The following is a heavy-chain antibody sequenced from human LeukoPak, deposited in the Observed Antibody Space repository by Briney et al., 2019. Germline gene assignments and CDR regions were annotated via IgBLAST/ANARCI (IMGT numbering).Heavy chain of an antibody. D-gene: IGHD3-16*01. V-gene: IGHV3-23*01. J-gene: IGHJ4*02. CDR2: FGGTGDI. CDR1: GFTFSTTA. CDR3: AKDVLRWAFDY. Sequence: GGSLRLSSAASGFTFSTTAMAWVRQAPGKGLELVSGFGGTGDIHYADSVRGRFTISRDNSKGILYLQMDSLRAEDTAVYYCAKDVLRWAFDYWGQGTLVTVSS.